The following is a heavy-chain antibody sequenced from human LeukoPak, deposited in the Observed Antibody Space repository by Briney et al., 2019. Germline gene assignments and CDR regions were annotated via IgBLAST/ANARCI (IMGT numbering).Heavy chain of an antibody. CDR1: GFTFSTHW. V-gene: IGHV3-7*05. CDR3: GRLGGGYVGLNYY. Sequence: PGGSLRLSCAACGFTFSTHWVSCVRQGPGKGLEWVANIKQDGSEKYYVDSVKGRFTISRDNAKNSLYLQMNSLRADDTAVYYCGRLGGGYVGLNYYWGQGTLVTVSS. J-gene: IGHJ4*02. D-gene: IGHD5-12*01. CDR2: IKQDGSEK.